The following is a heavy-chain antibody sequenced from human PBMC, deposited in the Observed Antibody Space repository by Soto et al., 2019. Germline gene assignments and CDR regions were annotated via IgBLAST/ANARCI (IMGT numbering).Heavy chain of an antibody. CDR2: ISYDGSIK. J-gene: IGHJ4*02. CDR3: AKDSTPMVYATYYFDY. D-gene: IGHD2-8*01. Sequence: PAGSLRLSCAASGFTFSSYGMHWVRQSPGKGLEWVAVISYDGSIKYFADSVKGRFTISRDNSKDTLYLYMNSLRPEDTAVYYCAKDSTPMVYATYYFDYWGQGTLVTVSS. V-gene: IGHV3-30*18. CDR1: GFTFSSYG.